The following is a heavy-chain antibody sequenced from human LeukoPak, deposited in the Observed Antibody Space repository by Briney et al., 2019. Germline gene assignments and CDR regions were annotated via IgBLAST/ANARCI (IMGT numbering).Heavy chain of an antibody. CDR1: GFTFSTYA. V-gene: IGHV3-23*01. J-gene: IGHJ5*02. CDR3: AKDLSNFGDLGYFDH. D-gene: IGHD4-17*01. Sequence: GGSLRLSCAASGFTFSTYAMSWVRQAPGKGLEWVSGVTGTGDRTLYADSVRGRFTISRDNFKNTLFLEMRRLRADDTASYYCAKDLSNFGDLGYFDHWGQGDLVTVSS. CDR2: VTGTGDRT.